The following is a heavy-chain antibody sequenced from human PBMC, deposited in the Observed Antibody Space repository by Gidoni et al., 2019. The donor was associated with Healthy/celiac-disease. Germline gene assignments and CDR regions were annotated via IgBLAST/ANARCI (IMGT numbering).Heavy chain of an antibody. CDR3: ARRSGSGWFFDY. Sequence: EVQLVESGGGFVQPGGSLSLSCAASGFTFSSYWMHWVRQAPGKGLVWVSRINSDGSSTSYADSVKGRFTISRDNAKNTLYLQMNSLRAEDTAVYYCARRSGSGWFFDYWGQGTLVTVSS. CDR1: GFTFSSYW. CDR2: INSDGSST. V-gene: IGHV3-74*01. D-gene: IGHD6-19*01. J-gene: IGHJ4*02.